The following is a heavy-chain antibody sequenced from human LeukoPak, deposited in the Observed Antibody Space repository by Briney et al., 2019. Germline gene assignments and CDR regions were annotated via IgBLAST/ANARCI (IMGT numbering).Heavy chain of an antibody. CDR1: GYTFTVYY. V-gene: IGHV1-2*02. CDR3: ARGGQILEVITATFDY. Sequence: GASVKVSCKASGYTFTVYYLHWVRQAPGQGPESTGWINTNNGGTNYAQRFQGRVTMTRDTSISTAYMELSSLRSDDTAVYYCARGGQILEVITATFDYWGQGTLVTVSS. CDR2: INTNNGGT. D-gene: IGHD2-15*01. J-gene: IGHJ4*02.